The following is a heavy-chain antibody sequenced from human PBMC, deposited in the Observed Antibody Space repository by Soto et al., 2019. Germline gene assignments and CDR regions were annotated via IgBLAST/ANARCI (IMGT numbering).Heavy chain of an antibody. V-gene: IGHV4-34*01. CDR3: ARRPPAVATQSGAFDI. CDR2: INHSGST. D-gene: IGHD6-19*01. CDR1: GGSFSGYY. J-gene: IGHJ3*02. Sequence: ASETLSLTCAVYGGSFSGYYWSWIRQPPGKGLEWIGEINHSGSTNYNPSLKSRVTISVDTSKNQFSLKLSSVTAADTAMSYCARRPPAVATQSGAFDIWGQGTMVTVSS.